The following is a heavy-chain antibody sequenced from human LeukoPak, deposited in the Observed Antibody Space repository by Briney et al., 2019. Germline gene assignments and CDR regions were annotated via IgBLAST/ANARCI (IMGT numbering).Heavy chain of an antibody. CDR2: IYYSGST. CDR3: ARGGHHDGSGSYSGLLDY. J-gene: IGHJ4*02. Sequence: SETLSLTCSVSGGSISSYYWSWIRQPPGKGLEWIGYIYYSGSTNYNPSLKRRVTMSVDTSKNQFSLKLSSVTAADTAVYYCARGGHHDGSGSYSGLLDYWGQGTLVTVSS. CDR1: GGSISSYY. V-gene: IGHV4-59*01. D-gene: IGHD3-22*01.